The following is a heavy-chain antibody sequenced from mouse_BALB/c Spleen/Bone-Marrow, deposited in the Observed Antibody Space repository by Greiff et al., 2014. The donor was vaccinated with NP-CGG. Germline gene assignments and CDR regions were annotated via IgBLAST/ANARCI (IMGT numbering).Heavy chain of an antibody. CDR2: ISSGSSTI. CDR3: AREYGNCWFAY. V-gene: IGHV5-17*02. J-gene: IGHJ3*01. D-gene: IGHD2-10*02. Sequence: VQLKHSGGGLVQPGGSRKLSCAASGFTFSSFGMHWVRQAPEKGLEWVAYISSGSSTIYYADTVKGRFTISRDNPKNTLFLQMTSLRSEDTAMYYCAREYGNCWFAYWGQGTLVTVSA. CDR1: GFTFSSFG.